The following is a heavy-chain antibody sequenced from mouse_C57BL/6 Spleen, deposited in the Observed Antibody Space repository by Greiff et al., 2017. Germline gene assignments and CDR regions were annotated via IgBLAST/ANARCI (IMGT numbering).Heavy chain of an antibody. Sequence: EVMLVESGGGLVKPGGSLKLSCAASGFTFSDYGMHWVRQAPEKGLEWVAYISSGSSTNYYADTVKGRFTISRDNAKNTLFLQMTSLRSEDTAMYYCARPGTTVGAMDYWGQGTSVTVAS. CDR3: ARPGTTVGAMDY. CDR1: GFTFSDYG. V-gene: IGHV5-17*01. CDR2: ISSGSSTN. J-gene: IGHJ4*01. D-gene: IGHD1-1*01.